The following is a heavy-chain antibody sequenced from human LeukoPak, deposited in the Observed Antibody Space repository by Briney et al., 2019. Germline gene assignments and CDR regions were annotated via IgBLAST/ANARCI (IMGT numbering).Heavy chain of an antibody. D-gene: IGHD3-3*01. CDR2: INHSGST. CDR3: ARGSGISLDFWSGYYSSPSPDFDY. J-gene: IGHJ4*02. Sequence: KSSETLSLTCAVYGGSFSGYYWSWIRQPPGKGLEWIGEINHSGSTNYNPSLKSRVTISVDTSKNQFSLKLSSVTAADTAVYYCARGSGISLDFWSGYYSSPSPDFDYWGQGTLVTVSS. CDR1: GGSFSGYY. V-gene: IGHV4-34*01.